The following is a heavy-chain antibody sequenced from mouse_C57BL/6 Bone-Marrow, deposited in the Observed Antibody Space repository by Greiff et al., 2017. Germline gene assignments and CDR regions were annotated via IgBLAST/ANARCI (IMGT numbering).Heavy chain of an antibody. CDR2: IDPSDSYT. V-gene: IGHV1-69*01. CDR1: GYTFTSYW. D-gene: IGHD2-3*01. CDR3: ARGRLYDGYYYYAMDY. J-gene: IGHJ4*01. Sequence: VQLQQPGAELVMPGASVKLSCKASGYTFTSYWMHWVKQRPGQGLEWIGEIDPSDSYTNYNQKFKGKSTLTVDKSSSTAYMQLSSLTSEDSAVYYCARGRLYDGYYYYAMDYGGQGTSVTVSA.